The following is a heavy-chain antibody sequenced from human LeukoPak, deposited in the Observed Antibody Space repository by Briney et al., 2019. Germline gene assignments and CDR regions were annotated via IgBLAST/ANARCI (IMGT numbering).Heavy chain of an antibody. CDR2: IIPILGIA. V-gene: IGHV1-69*04. J-gene: IGHJ5*01. CDR3: ARDRDIVVVPAAIGYWFDS. CDR1: RGTFSSYT. Sequence: SVKVSCKASRGTFSSYTISWVRQAPGQGLEWMGRIIPILGIANYAQKFQGRVTITADKSTSTAYMELSSLRSEDTAVYYCARDRDIVVVPAAIGYWFDSWGQGTLVTVFS. D-gene: IGHD2-2*01.